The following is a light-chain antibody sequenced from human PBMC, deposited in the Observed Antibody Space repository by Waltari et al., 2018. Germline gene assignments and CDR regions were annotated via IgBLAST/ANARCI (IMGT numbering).Light chain of an antibody. CDR1: QSISSY. Sequence: DIQMTQSPSSLSASVGDRVTITLRASQSISSYLNWYQQKPGKAPKLLIYAASSLQSGVPSRFSGSGSGTDFTLTISSLQPEDFATYYCQQSYSTPQTFGQGTKLEIK. CDR2: AAS. J-gene: IGKJ2*01. CDR3: QQSYSTPQT. V-gene: IGKV1-39*01.